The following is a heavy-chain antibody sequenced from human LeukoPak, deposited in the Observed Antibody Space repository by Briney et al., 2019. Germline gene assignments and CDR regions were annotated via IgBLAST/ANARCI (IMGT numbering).Heavy chain of an antibody. CDR1: GFSVSNNY. V-gene: IGHV3-53*01. CDR2: IYSSTTT. J-gene: IGHJ5*02. Sequence: GGSLRLSCAASGFSVSNNYVSWVRQAPGKGLEWVSIIYSSTTTHYADSVKGRSTISRDNSKNTVYLEMNSLRVDDTAVYYCARAVSNDYAASWGQGTLVTVSS. D-gene: IGHD4-17*01. CDR3: ARAVSNDYAAS.